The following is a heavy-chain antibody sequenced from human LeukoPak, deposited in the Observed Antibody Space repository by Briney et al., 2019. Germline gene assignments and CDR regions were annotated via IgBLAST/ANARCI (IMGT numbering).Heavy chain of an antibody. D-gene: IGHD5-18*01. V-gene: IGHV3-21*01. CDR3: AASTKHTAMVDY. CDR2: IGSSSSYI. Sequence: GGSLRLSCAASGFPFSSYSMNWVRQARGEGLEWVSSIGSSSSYIYYADSVKGRFTISRDNAKNSLHLQMNSLRAEDTAVYYCAASTKHTAMVDYWGQGTLVTVSS. J-gene: IGHJ4*02. CDR1: GFPFSSYS.